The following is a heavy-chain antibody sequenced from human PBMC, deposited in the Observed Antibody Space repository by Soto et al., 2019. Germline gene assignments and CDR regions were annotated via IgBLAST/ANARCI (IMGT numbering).Heavy chain of an antibody. D-gene: IGHD1-1*01. Sequence: SETLSLTCAVSGGSISSGGYSWSWIRQPPGKGLEWIGYIYHSGSTYYNPSLKSRVTISVDTSKNQFSLKLNSVTAADTAVYYCARKTVSWFDPWGQGTLVTVSS. V-gene: IGHV4-30-2*01. CDR1: GGSISSGGYS. J-gene: IGHJ5*02. CDR3: ARKTVSWFDP. CDR2: IYHSGST.